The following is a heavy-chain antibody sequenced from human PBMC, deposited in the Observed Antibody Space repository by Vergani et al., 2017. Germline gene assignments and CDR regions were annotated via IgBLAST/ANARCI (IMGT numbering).Heavy chain of an antibody. V-gene: IGHV3-48*02. CDR2: ITSSSTII. CDR1: GFTFSSYS. D-gene: IGHD3-22*01. CDR3: ARGPPTYDSSAYYYY. J-gene: IGHJ4*02. Sequence: VQLVQSGGGLVQPGGSLRLSCAASGFTFSSYSMNWVRQAPGKGLEWVSYITSSSTIIYYADSVKGRFTISRDNAENSLYLQMNSLRDEDTAVYYCARGPPTYDSSAYYYYWGQGTLVTVSS.